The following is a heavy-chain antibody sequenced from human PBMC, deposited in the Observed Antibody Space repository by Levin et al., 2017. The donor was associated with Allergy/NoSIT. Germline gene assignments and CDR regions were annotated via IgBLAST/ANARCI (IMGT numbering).Heavy chain of an antibody. Sequence: SETLSLTCSVSGGSISSYHWSWIRQPPGKGLEWIGHFYYSGSSNYNPSLKSRVTISVDTSKNQLSLNLTSVTAADTAMYYCARHVYPDGSPFDSWGLGSLVTVSS. D-gene: IGHD3-10*01. CDR3: ARHVYPDGSPFDS. V-gene: IGHV4-59*08. CDR2: FYYSGSS. J-gene: IGHJ4*02. CDR1: GGSISSYH.